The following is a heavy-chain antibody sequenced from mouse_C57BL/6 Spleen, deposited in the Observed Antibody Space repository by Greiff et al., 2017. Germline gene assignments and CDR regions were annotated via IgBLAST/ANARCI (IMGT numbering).Heavy chain of an antibody. J-gene: IGHJ4*01. CDR1: GFTFSSYA. CDR3: ARDQDYPYAMDY. D-gene: IGHD2-4*01. Sequence: EVKLMESGGGLVKPGGSLKLSCAASGFTFSSYAMSWVRQTPEKRLEWVATISDGGSYTYYPDNVKGRFTISRDNAKNNLYLQMSHLKSEDTAMYYCARDQDYPYAMDYWGQGTSGTVSS. V-gene: IGHV5-4*01. CDR2: ISDGGSYT.